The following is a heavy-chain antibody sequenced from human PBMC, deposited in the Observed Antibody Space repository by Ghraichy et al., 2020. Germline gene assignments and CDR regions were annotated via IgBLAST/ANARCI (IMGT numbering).Heavy chain of an antibody. CDR2: IIPIFGTA. CDR3: ASPGGQQLAKGYFQH. D-gene: IGHD6-13*01. J-gene: IGHJ1*01. Sequence: SVKVSCKASGATFSSYAISWVRQAPGQGLEWMGGIIPIFGTANYAQKFQGRVTITADESTSTAYMELRSLRSEDTAVYYCASPGGQQLAKGYFQHWSQGTLVTVSS. V-gene: IGHV1-69*13. CDR1: GATFSSYA.